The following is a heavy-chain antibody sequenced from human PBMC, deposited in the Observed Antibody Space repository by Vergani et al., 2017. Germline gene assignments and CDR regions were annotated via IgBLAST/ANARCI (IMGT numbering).Heavy chain of an antibody. D-gene: IGHD2-15*01. V-gene: IGHV5-10-1*03. CDR2: IDPSDSYT. CDR3: AVGGYWSGGSCYPAGGEVVANWFDP. J-gene: IGHJ5*02. Sequence: EVQLVQSGAEVKKPGESLRISCKGSGYSFTSYWISWVRQMPGKGLEWMGRIDPSDSYTNYSPSFQGHVTISADKSISTAYLQWSSLKAADTAMYYCAVGGYWSGGSCYPAGGEVVANWFDPWGQGTLVTVSS. CDR1: GYSFTSYW.